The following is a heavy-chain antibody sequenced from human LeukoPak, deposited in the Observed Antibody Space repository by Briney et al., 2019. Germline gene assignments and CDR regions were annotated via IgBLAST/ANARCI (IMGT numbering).Heavy chain of an antibody. J-gene: IGHJ6*03. Sequence: PGGSLRLSCAASGFTVSSNYMSWVRQAPGKGLEWVSVIYNGGSTYYADSVKGRFTISRDNSKNTLYLQMNSLRAEDTAVYYCARNPGSGDMDVWGKGTTVTVSS. CDR1: GFTVSSNY. D-gene: IGHD2-15*01. V-gene: IGHV3-53*01. CDR3: ARNPGSGDMDV. CDR2: IYNGGST.